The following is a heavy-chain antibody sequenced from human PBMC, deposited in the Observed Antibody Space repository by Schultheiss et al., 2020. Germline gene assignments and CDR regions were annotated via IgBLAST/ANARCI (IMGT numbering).Heavy chain of an antibody. CDR1: GYTFTSYD. CDR3: ARGVKTSIAAQVWFDP. Sequence: ASVKVSCKASGYTFTSYDINWVRQATGQGLEWMGWMNPNSGNTGYAQKFQGRVTMTRNTSISTAYMELSSLRSEDTAVYYCARGVKTSIAAQVWFDPWGQGTLVNVSS. D-gene: IGHD6-6*01. V-gene: IGHV1-8*01. J-gene: IGHJ5*02. CDR2: MNPNSGNT.